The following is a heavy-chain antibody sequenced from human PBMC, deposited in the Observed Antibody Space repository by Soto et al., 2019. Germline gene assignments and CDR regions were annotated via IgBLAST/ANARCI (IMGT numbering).Heavy chain of an antibody. D-gene: IGHD2-2*01. CDR2: VNPIHSNS. Sequence: ASVKVSCKASGDTFSFYTINWVRQAPGLGLEWMGRVNPIHSNSKYAQKFQGRVTLTRDKSASTAYMELSSLRSEDTAVYYCASCPQNCITTSPCCLFFDYWGQGTLVTVSS. V-gene: IGHV1-69*02. CDR3: ASCPQNCITTSPCCLFFDY. CDR1: GDTFSFYT. J-gene: IGHJ4*02.